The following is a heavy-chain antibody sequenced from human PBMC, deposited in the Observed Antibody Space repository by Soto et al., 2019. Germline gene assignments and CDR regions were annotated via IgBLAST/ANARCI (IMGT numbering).Heavy chain of an antibody. J-gene: IGHJ6*02. V-gene: IGHV3-15*01. CDR2: IKSKTDGGTT. CDR1: GFTFSNAW. Sequence: EVPLVESGGGLVKPGGSLRLSCAASGFTFSNAWMSWVRQAPGKGLEWVGRIKSKTDGGTTDYAAPVKGRFTISRDDSKNTLYLQMNSLKTEDTAVYYCTTGTVYYYYGMDVWGQGTTVTVSS. D-gene: IGHD2-8*02. CDR3: TTGTVYYYYGMDV.